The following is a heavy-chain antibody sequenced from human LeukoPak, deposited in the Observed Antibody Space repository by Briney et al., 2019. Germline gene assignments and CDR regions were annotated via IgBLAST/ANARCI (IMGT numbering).Heavy chain of an antibody. D-gene: IGHD2-2*01. CDR2: IYYSGST. CDR1: GGSISSGDYY. J-gene: IGHJ6*03. Sequence: SQTLSLTCTVSGGSISSGDYYWGWIRQPPGKGLEWIASIYYSGSTYYNPSLKSRVTISVDTSKNQFSLKLSSVTAADTAVYYCARPQLADSYYYYMDVWGKGTTVTVSS. CDR3: ARPQLADSYYYYMDV. V-gene: IGHV4-39*01.